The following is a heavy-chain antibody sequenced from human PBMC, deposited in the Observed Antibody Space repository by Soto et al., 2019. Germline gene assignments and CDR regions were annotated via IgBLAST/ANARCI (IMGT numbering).Heavy chain of an antibody. CDR3: ARSYVTSRPIDF. J-gene: IGHJ4*02. D-gene: IGHD3-10*02. CDR2: TNPSDGSS. V-gene: IGHV1-46*01. Sequence: QVQLVQSGAEVRKPGASVKVSCKASGYSLTSYYMHWVRQAPGHGLEWMGITNPSDGSSNYAQKFQGRVTMTSDTSTSTVYMEMSSLRSEDTAMHYCARSYVTSRPIDFWGQGTLVTVSS. CDR1: GYSLTSYY.